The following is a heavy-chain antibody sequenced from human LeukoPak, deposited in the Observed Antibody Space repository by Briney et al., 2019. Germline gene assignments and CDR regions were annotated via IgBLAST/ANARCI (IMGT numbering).Heavy chain of an antibody. J-gene: IGHJ5*02. D-gene: IGHD2-2*01. Sequence: PSETLSLTCTVSGGSISSGSYYWSWIRQPAGKGLEWIGRIYTSGSTNYNPSLKSRVTISVDTSKNQFSLKLSSVTAADTAVYYCARNIVVVPAARGGYNWFDPWGQGTLVTVTS. CDR2: IYTSGST. CDR3: ARNIVVVPAARGGYNWFDP. V-gene: IGHV4-61*02. CDR1: GGSISSGSYY.